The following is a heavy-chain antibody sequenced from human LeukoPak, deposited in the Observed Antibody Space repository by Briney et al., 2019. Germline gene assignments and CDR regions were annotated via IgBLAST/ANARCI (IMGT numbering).Heavy chain of an antibody. Sequence: SSVKVSCKASGGTFNSYAISWVRQAPGQALEWMGRIIPIFGTANYAQKFQGRVTITTDESTSTAYMELSSLRSEDTAVYYCATRYSSSWDDAFDIWGQGTMVTVSS. CDR3: ATRYSSSWDDAFDI. J-gene: IGHJ3*02. V-gene: IGHV1-69*05. CDR1: GGTFNSYA. D-gene: IGHD6-13*01. CDR2: IIPIFGTA.